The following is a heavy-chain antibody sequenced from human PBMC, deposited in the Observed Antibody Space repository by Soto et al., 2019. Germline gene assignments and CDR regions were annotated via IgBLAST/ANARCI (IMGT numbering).Heavy chain of an antibody. Sequence: SETLSLTCTVSGGSISSSSYYWGWIRQPPGKGLEWIGSIYYSGSTYYNPSLKSRVTISVDTSKNQFSLKLSSVTAADAAVYYCARGWSYYERDYYYGMDVWGQGTTVTVSS. CDR1: GGSISSSSYY. CDR3: ARGWSYYERDYYYGMDV. D-gene: IGHD1-26*01. V-gene: IGHV4-39*01. CDR2: IYYSGST. J-gene: IGHJ6*02.